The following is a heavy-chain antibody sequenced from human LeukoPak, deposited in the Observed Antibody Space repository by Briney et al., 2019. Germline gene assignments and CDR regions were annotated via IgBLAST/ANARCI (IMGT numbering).Heavy chain of an antibody. D-gene: IGHD2-15*01. J-gene: IGHJ4*02. CDR2: INPNSGGT. V-gene: IGHV1-2*02. CDR1: GYTFTGYY. Sequence: ASVKVSCKASGYTFTGYYMHWVRQAPGQGLEWMGWINPNSGGTNYAQKFQGRVTMTRDTSISTAYMELSRLRSDDMAVYYCARPPRYCSGGSCYVRFDYWGQGTLVTVSS. CDR3: ARPPRYCSGGSCYVRFDY.